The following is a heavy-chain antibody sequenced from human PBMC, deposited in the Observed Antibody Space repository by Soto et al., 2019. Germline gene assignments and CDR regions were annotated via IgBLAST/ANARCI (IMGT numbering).Heavy chain of an antibody. CDR2: ISTHNGNT. D-gene: IGHD3-3*01. CDR3: AREGILGPFDAYDL. CDR1: AFTSSG. V-gene: IGHV1-18*04. J-gene: IGHJ3*01. Sequence: ASVKVSCKASAFTSSGISWVRQAPGQGLEWMGWISTHNGNTIYAQKFQGRVIMTIDTSTTTVYMELRSLRSDDTAVYFCAREGILGPFDAYDLWGQGTMVTVSS.